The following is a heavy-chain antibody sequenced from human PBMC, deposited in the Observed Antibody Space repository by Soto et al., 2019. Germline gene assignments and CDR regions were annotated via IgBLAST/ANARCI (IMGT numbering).Heavy chain of an antibody. Sequence: SETLSLTCTVSGGPMNSYYWSWIRQPPGKGLEWIGYIYYTGSTNYNPSLKTRVTVSVDTSKNQFSMKLSSVTAADTAVYYCARRWGYSFDYWGQGTLVTVSS. D-gene: IGHD7-27*01. J-gene: IGHJ4*02. CDR3: ARRWGYSFDY. CDR1: GGPMNSYY. CDR2: IYYTGST. V-gene: IGHV4-59*08.